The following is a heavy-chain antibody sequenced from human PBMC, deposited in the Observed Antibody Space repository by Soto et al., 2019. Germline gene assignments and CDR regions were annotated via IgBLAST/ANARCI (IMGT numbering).Heavy chain of an antibody. Sequence: EVQLVESGGGLVKPGGSLRLSCAASGFTFSSYSMNWVRQAPGKGLEWVSSISSSSSYIYYADSVKGRFTISRDNAKNSLYLQMNSPRAEDTAVYYCARGEYNWNERRPYYFDYWGQGTLVTVSS. CDR1: GFTFSSYS. CDR2: ISSSSSYI. D-gene: IGHD1-1*01. J-gene: IGHJ4*02. CDR3: ARGEYNWNERRPYYFDY. V-gene: IGHV3-21*01.